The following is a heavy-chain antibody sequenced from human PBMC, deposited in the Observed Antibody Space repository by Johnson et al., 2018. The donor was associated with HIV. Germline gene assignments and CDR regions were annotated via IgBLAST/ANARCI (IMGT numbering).Heavy chain of an antibody. CDR3: ALTDYGNYPQRVPDAFDI. D-gene: IGHD4-11*01. Sequence: QVQLVESGGGLIQPGGSLRLSCAASGFTFSSYGMHWVRQAPGKGLEWVAFIRYDGSNKYYADSVKGRFTISRDNSKNTLYLQMNSLRAEDTAVYYCALTDYGNYPQRVPDAFDIWGQGTMVTVCS. J-gene: IGHJ3*02. V-gene: IGHV3-30*02. CDR2: IRYDGSNK. CDR1: GFTFSSYG.